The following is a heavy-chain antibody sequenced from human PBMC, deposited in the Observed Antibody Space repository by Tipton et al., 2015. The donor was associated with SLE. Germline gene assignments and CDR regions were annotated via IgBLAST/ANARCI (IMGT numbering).Heavy chain of an antibody. J-gene: IGHJ4*02. CDR3: ARARQKGAINYYDHKFYFDY. Sequence: SLRLSCAASEFTVSSNYLTWVRQAPGKGLEWVSVIYSGGSIYYADFVKGRFTISRDNSKNMLYLEMDNLRAEDTALYYCARARQKGAINYYDHKFYFDYWGQGTLVTVSS. CDR1: EFTVSSNY. D-gene: IGHD3-22*01. V-gene: IGHV3-66*01. CDR2: IYSGGSI.